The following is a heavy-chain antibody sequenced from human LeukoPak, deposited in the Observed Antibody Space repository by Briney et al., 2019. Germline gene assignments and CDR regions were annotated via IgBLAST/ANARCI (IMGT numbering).Heavy chain of an antibody. D-gene: IGHD3-10*01. CDR1: GGSISSSYY. V-gene: IGHV4-31*11. CDR3: ARLLWFGELIFLDY. CDR2: IYYSGST. J-gene: IGHJ4*02. Sequence: SGTLSLTCAVSGGSISSSYYWSWIRQHPGKGLEWIGYIYYSGSTYYNPSLKSRVTISVDTSKNQFSLKLSSVTAADTAVYYCARLLWFGELIFLDYWGQGTLVTVTS.